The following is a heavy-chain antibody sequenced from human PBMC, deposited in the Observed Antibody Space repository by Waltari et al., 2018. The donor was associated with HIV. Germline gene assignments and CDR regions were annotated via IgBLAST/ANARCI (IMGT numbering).Heavy chain of an antibody. V-gene: IGHV4-34*01. CDR3: ARGSWGSGMDV. Sequence: HVRLQHSGAGPLTPSETLSLTCAVYDGSSSGYCWSWIRQPPGRGLECIGELTRSGSFNYNPSVKSLVIISLDRYKNQFSLKLTSVTAADTALYYCARGSWGSGMDVWGLGTTVIVSS. CDR2: LTRSGSF. D-gene: IGHD7-27*01. J-gene: IGHJ6*02. CDR1: DGSSSGYC.